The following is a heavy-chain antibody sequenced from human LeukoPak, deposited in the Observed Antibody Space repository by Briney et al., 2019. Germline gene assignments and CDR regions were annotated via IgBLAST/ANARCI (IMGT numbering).Heavy chain of an antibody. CDR1: GYTFTGYY. J-gene: IGHJ4*02. Sequence: ASVEVSCKASGYTFTGYYMHWVRQAPGQGLEWMGRINPNSGGTNYAHKFQGRVTMTRDTSISTAYMELSRLRSDDTAVYYCARDEEQQLVDYWGQGTLVTVSS. CDR2: INPNSGGT. CDR3: ARDEEQQLVDY. V-gene: IGHV1-2*06. D-gene: IGHD6-13*01.